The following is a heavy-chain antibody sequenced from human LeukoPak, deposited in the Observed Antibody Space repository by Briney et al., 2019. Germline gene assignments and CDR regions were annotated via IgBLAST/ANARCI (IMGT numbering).Heavy chain of an antibody. J-gene: IGHJ4*01. D-gene: IGHD3-22*01. CDR2: VYYNGDI. CDR3: ATTWYYDSRGYLFED. Sequence: SETLSLTCSVSGVPISTCYWSWLRQSPGKGLEWIAYVYYNGDIMYNPSLKSRVTISLDTSKSQVSMSVTSVTAADTAVYFCATTWYYDSRGYLFEDWGHGTLVTVSS. CDR1: GVPISTCY. V-gene: IGHV4-59*01.